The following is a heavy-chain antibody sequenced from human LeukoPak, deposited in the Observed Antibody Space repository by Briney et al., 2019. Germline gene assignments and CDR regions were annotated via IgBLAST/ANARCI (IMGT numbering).Heavy chain of an antibody. CDR2: IIPIFGTA. V-gene: IGHV1-69*13. CDR1: GGTFSSYA. D-gene: IGHD6-19*01. J-gene: IGHJ4*02. Sequence: SVKVSCKASGGTFSSYAISWVRQAPGQGLEWMGGIIPIFGTANYAQKFQGRVTITADESKSTAYMEMSSLRSEDTAVYYCARDGAVAVLRGYYFDYWGQGTLVTVSS. CDR3: ARDGAVAVLRGYYFDY.